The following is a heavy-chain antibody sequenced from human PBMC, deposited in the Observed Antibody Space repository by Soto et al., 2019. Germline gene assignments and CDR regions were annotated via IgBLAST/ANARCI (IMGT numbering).Heavy chain of an antibody. V-gene: IGHV4-31*03. CDR1: GGSISSGGYY. CDR2: IYYSGST. Sequence: PSETLSLTCTVSGGSISSGGYYWSWIRQHPGKGLEWIGYIYYSGSTYYNPSLKSRVTISVDTSKNQFSLKLSSVTAADTAVYYCAREPGYYGSGSYYNVMGGMDVWGQGTTVTVSS. J-gene: IGHJ6*02. CDR3: AREPGYYGSGSYYNVMGGMDV. D-gene: IGHD3-10*01.